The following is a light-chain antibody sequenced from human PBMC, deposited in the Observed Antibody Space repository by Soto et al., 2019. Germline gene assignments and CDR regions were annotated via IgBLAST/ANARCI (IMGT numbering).Light chain of an antibody. CDR2: DTS. CDR1: QSVRSN. V-gene: IGKV3-15*01. J-gene: IGKJ5*01. Sequence: EIVMTQSPATLSVSPGERATLSCRASQSVRSNLAWYQKKSGQAPRLLIYDTSTRVTGIPARFSGGGSGTEFTITISSVQSEDFAVYYCQQYDNWPPNTFGQGTRLEIK. CDR3: QQYDNWPPNT.